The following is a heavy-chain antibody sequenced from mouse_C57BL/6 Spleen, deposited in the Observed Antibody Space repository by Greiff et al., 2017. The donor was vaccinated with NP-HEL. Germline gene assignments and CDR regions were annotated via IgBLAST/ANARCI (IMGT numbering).Heavy chain of an antibody. J-gene: IGHJ2*01. V-gene: IGHV1-82*01. CDR1: GYAFSSSW. Sequence: VQLVESGPELVKPGASVKISCKASGYAFSSSWMNWVKQRPGKGLEWIGRIYPGDGDTNYNGKFKGKATLTADKSSSTAYMQLSSLTSEDSAVYFCARNVMVIPFDYWGQGTTLTVSS. CDR2: IYPGDGDT. CDR3: ARNVMVIPFDY. D-gene: IGHD2-3*01.